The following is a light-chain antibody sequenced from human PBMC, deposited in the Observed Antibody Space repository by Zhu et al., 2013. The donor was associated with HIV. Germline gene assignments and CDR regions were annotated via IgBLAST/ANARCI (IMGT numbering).Light chain of an antibody. CDR3: QQRSNWLT. CDR2: ETS. J-gene: IGKJ4*01. Sequence: DIVLTQSPGTLSLSPGDTATLSCRASQSVSSSFLAWYQQKIGQPPRLLMYETSTRAAGIPARFSGSGSVRDFTLTITNLEPEDSAIYYCQQRSNWLTFGGGTKVEIK. V-gene: IGKV3-11*02. CDR1: QSVSSSF.